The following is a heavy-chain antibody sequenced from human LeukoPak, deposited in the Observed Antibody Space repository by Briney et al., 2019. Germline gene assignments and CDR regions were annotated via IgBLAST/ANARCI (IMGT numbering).Heavy chain of an antibody. Sequence: PGGSLRLSCAASGFTFSMFWVHWVRQARGKGPVWVLRLRRDGSSTDYDNSAKGRCTITRDNAKNTLYLQMNSLRAEDAAVEYCAREQGYYSVPGYWGQGTQVTVSS. J-gene: IGHJ4*02. V-gene: IGHV3-74*01. CDR2: LRRDGSST. CDR3: AREQGYYSVPGY. D-gene: IGHD3-22*01. CDR1: GFTFSMFW.